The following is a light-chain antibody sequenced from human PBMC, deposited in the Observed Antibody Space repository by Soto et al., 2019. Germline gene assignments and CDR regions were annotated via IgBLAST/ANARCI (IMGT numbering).Light chain of an antibody. V-gene: IGKV3-15*01. CDR2: DAS. Sequence: EIVMTQSPATLSVSPGERATLSCRASQSVRSNLAWYQQKPGQAPRLLIYDASTRATGFPASFSGSGSGTEFTLTISSLQSEDFAVYYCQQYNNWPRTFGQGTKVDIK. CDR1: QSVRSN. J-gene: IGKJ1*01. CDR3: QQYNNWPRT.